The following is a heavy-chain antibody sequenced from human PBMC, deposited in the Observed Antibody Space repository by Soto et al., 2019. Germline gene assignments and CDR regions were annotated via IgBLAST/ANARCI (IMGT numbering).Heavy chain of an antibody. D-gene: IGHD2-15*01. V-gene: IGHV4-61*08. CDR1: GGSVTTGGYY. CDR3: ARAPILVEPATPYWFDP. Sequence: QVQLQESGPGLVKPSETLSLTCTVSGGSVTTGGYYWSWIRQPPGKRLQWIGYVYYSGSTKYNSSLRSRVTMPVDTSKNQVSLQLSSVTAADTAVYYSARAPILVEPATPYWFDPWGQGTLVTVPA. CDR2: VYYSGST. J-gene: IGHJ5*02.